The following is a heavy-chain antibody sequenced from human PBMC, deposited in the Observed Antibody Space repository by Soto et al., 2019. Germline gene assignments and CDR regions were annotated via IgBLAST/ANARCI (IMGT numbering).Heavy chain of an antibody. CDR2: IKQDGSEK. CDR1: GASISSSRW. J-gene: IGHJ4*02. V-gene: IGHV3-7*01. Sequence: ETLSLTCAVSGASISSSRWWSWVRQPPGKGLEWVANIKQDGSEKYYVDSVKGRFTISRDNAKNSLYLQMNSLRAEDTAVYYCAREGAPAAGHFDYWGQGTLVTVSS. CDR3: AREGAPAAGHFDY. D-gene: IGHD6-13*01.